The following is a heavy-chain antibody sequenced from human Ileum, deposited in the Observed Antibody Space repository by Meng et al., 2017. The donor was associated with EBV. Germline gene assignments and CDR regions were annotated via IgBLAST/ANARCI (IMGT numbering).Heavy chain of an antibody. J-gene: IGHJ4*02. V-gene: IGHV4-4*02. D-gene: IGHD1-14*01. CDR1: GGSISSSKW. Sequence: GSGPGLVKPSGNLSRTCAVSGGSISSSKWWSWVRKHPGKGLEWIGKIYHSGITIYNPSLKSRVTMSVDNSKNKFSLKLNSMTAADTAVYYCARDHTGGEDHQRVWGQGTLVTVSS. CDR3: ARDHTGGEDHQRV. CDR2: IYHSGIT.